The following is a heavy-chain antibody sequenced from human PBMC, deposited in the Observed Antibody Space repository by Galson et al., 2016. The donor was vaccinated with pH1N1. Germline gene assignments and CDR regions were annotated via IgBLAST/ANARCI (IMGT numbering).Heavy chain of an antibody. CDR2: VKQGGSEK. J-gene: IGHJ5*02. Sequence: SLRLSCAVSGFTLSVYWMSCVRQAPGKGLEWGANVKQGGSEKHYADSVKGRFTISIDTAKDSVYLPMNSVRADDTGVYYCARYLGHWLAGFETWGQGTLVAVSS. D-gene: IGHD3-9*01. V-gene: IGHV3-7*01. CDR1: GFTLSVYW. CDR3: ARYLGHWLAGFET.